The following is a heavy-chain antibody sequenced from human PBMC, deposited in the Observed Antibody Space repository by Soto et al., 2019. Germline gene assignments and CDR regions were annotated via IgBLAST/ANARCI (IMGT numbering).Heavy chain of an antibody. Sequence: VASVKVSCKASGYTFTSYGISWVRQAPGQGLEWMGWISVDDGDTNYAQNFQGRVTMSTDTSTSTAYMEMRSLRSDDTAVYYCARDQVAKWAPGSAMVNYYYGMDAWGQGTTVTGS. V-gene: IGHV1-18*04. J-gene: IGHJ6*02. CDR2: ISVDDGDT. CDR1: GYTFTSYG. CDR3: ARDQVAKWAPGSAMVNYYYGMDA. D-gene: IGHD5-18*01.